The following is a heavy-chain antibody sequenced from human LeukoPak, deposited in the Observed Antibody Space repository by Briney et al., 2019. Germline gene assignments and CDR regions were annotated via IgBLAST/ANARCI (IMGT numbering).Heavy chain of an antibody. CDR2: IYYSGST. CDR1: GGSISSYY. CDR3: ARGRPYRYWFDP. D-gene: IGHD1-14*01. Sequence: SETLSLTCTVSGGSISSYYWSWIRQPPGKGLEWLGYIYYSGSTNYNPSLKSRVTISVDTSKNHFSLKLSSVTAADTAVYYCARGRPYRYWFDPWGQGTLVTVSS. V-gene: IGHV4-59*12. J-gene: IGHJ5*02.